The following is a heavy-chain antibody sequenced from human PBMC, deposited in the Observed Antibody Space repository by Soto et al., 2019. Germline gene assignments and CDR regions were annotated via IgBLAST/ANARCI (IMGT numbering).Heavy chain of an antibody. CDR1: GFAFSTYA. CDR2: ISGSGGSS. J-gene: IGHJ6*02. Sequence: GGSLRLSCAASGFAFSTYAMTWVRQAPGKGLEWVSVISGSGGSSYYAASVKSRFTISRDNSKNTLFLQMNGLRAEDTAVYYCAKVTKRAAAGRYEYYKYGMDVWGQGTTVTVSS. V-gene: IGHV3-23*01. CDR3: AKVTKRAAAGRYEYYKYGMDV. D-gene: IGHD6-13*01.